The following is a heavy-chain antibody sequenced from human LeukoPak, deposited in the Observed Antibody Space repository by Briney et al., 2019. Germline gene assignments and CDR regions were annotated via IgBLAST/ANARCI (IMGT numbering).Heavy chain of an antibody. CDR1: GFTFSSYE. Sequence: GGSLRLSCAASGFTFSSYEMNWVRQAPGKGLEWVSYITSSGSTIYYADSVKGRFTISRDNAKNSLYLQMNSLRAEDTAVYYCARISAYVQGGAFDIWGQGMMVTVSS. D-gene: IGHD5-12*01. J-gene: IGHJ3*02. CDR2: ITSSGSTI. V-gene: IGHV3-48*03. CDR3: ARISAYVQGGAFDI.